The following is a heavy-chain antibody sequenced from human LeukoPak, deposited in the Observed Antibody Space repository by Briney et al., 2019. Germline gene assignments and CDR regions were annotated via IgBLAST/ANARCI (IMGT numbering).Heavy chain of an antibody. CDR1: GFTFRSYA. CDR2: ISGSGIT. Sequence: PGGSLRLSCAASGFTFRSYAMSWVRQAPGKGLEWVSAISGSGITYYADPVKGPFTISRDNSKNTLFLQMNSLRAEDTAVYYCASWPVGWYGEDSWGQGTLVTVSS. CDR3: ASWPVGWYGEDS. D-gene: IGHD6-19*01. V-gene: IGHV3-23*01. J-gene: IGHJ4*02.